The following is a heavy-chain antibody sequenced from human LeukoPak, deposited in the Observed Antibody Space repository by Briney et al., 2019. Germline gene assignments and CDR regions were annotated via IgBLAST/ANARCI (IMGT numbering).Heavy chain of an antibody. J-gene: IGHJ4*02. CDR1: GFTFSSYW. CDR2: INTDGSST. CDR3: ARDNGENYHTAFDY. D-gene: IGHD2-8*01. V-gene: IGHV3-74*01. Sequence: GRSLRLSCAASGFTFSSYWMHWVRQAPGKGLVWVSRINTDGSSTTYADSVKGRFTISRDNAKNTLYLQMNSLRAEDTAVYYCARDNGENYHTAFDYWGQGTLVTVSS.